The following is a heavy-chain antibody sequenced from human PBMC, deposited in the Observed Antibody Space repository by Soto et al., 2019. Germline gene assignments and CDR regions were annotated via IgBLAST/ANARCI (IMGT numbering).Heavy chain of an antibody. J-gene: IGHJ4*02. V-gene: IGHV5-51*01. CDR3: ARGEAAAGDV. D-gene: IGHD6-13*01. Sequence: GQGLKVSETASRYIFTRCCNGWVLQMPGKGLASIGIIYPGYSDTRYIPSFQGQVTSSADKSISTAYLPWSSLKASDTAMYYCARGEAAAGDVWGQGSLVTGSS. CDR1: RYIFTRCC. CDR2: IYPGYSDT.